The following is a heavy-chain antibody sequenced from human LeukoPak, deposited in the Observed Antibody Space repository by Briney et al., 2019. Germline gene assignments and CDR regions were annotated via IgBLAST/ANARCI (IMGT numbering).Heavy chain of an antibody. J-gene: IGHJ6*02. D-gene: IGHD4-23*01. Sequence: SVKVSCKVSGYTLTELSMHWVRQARGERLEWIGWIVVGSGNTNYAQEFQERVTITRDMSTSTAYMELSSLRSEDTAVYYCAATTTVVTGGVYYGLDVWGQGTTVTVSS. V-gene: IGHV1-58*02. CDR3: AATTTVVTGGVYYGLDV. CDR1: GYTLTELS. CDR2: IVVGSGNT.